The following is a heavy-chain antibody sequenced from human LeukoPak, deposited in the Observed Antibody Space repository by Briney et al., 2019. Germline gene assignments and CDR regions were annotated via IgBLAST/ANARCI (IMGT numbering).Heavy chain of an antibody. V-gene: IGHV5-51*01. CDR1: GYSFTSYW. Sequence: GESLKISCKGSGYSFTSYWIGWVRQMPGKGLEWMGIIYPGGSDTRYSPSFQGQVTISADKSISTAYLQWSSLKASDTAMYYCARTLYDSSGEFDYWGQGTLVTVSS. D-gene: IGHD3-22*01. CDR3: ARTLYDSSGEFDY. J-gene: IGHJ4*02. CDR2: IYPGGSDT.